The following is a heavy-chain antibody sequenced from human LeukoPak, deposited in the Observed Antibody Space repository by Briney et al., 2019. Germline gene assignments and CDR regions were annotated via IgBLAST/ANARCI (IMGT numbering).Heavy chain of an antibody. Sequence: GASVKVSCKASGGTFSSYAISWVRQAPGQGLEWMGGIIPIFGTANYAQKFQGRVTITTDESTSTAYMELSSLRSEDTAVYYCAPTSEAYTSNWNVWGQGTLVTVSS. CDR1: GGTFSSYA. V-gene: IGHV1-69*05. D-gene: IGHD1-20*01. CDR2: IIPIFGTA. CDR3: APTSEAYTSNWNV. J-gene: IGHJ4*02.